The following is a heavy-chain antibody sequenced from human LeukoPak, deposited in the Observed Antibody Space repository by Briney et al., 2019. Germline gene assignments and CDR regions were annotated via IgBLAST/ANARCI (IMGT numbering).Heavy chain of an antibody. CDR2: ISRGGVIT. CDR1: EFTFSDYA. V-gene: IGHV3-23*01. D-gene: IGHD7-27*01. Sequence: PGGSLRLSCAASEFTFSDYAINWVRQAPGKGLEWVSSISRGGVITYYADSVKGRFTISRDNSNNTLYLHMNSLRAEDTAVYYCVSRAGSPWGPFDDWGQGTLVTVSS. CDR3: VSRAGSPWGPFDD. J-gene: IGHJ4*02.